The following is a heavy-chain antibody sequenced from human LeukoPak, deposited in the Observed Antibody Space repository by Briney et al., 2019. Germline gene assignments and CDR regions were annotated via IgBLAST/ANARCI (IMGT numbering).Heavy chain of an antibody. V-gene: IGHV3-7*01. J-gene: IGHJ4*02. CDR2: IKQDGSEK. D-gene: IGHD5-12*01. CDR3: ARDSDIVATSFDY. Sequence: GGSLRLSCAASGFTLNKYWMTWVRQAPGKGLEWVANIKQDGSEKYYVDSVKGRFTISRDNAKNSLFLQMNSLRAGDTAVYYCARDSDIVATSFDYWGQGTLVTVSS. CDR1: GFTLNKYW.